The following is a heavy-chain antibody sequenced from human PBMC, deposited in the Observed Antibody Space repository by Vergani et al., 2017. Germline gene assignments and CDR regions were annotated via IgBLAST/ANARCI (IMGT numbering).Heavy chain of an antibody. CDR1: GYSISSGYY. J-gene: IGHJ3*02. V-gene: IGHV4-38-2*01. CDR2: IYHSGST. Sequence: QVQLQESGPGLVKPSETLSLTCAVSGYSISSGYYWGWIRQPPGKGLEWIGSIYHSGSTYYNPSLKSRVTISVDTSKDPFSLKLISVTAAETAVDDCARRATVVTWQALDAFDIWGQGTMVTVSS. CDR3: ARRATVVTWQALDAFDI. D-gene: IGHD4-23*01.